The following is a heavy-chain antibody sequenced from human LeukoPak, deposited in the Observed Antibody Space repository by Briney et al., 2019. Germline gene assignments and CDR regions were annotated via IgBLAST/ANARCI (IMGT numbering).Heavy chain of an antibody. J-gene: IGHJ2*01. Sequence: SETLSLTCTVSGGYINTSSYYWAWIRQPPGKGLEWIGNIYYSGSTYYNPSLKSRVTISVDTSKNQFSLRLTSVTAADTAVYYCARTKTRIVMAGTGWYFDLWGRGTLVTVSS. CDR3: ARTKTRIVMAGTGWYFDL. D-gene: IGHD6-19*01. CDR2: IYYSGST. V-gene: IGHV4-39*07. CDR1: GGYINTSSYY.